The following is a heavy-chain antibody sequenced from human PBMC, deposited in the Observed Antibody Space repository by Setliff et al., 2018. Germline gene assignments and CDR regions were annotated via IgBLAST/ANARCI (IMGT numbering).Heavy chain of an antibody. Sequence: ASVKVSCKASGGTFSSYAISWVRQAPGQGLEWMGGIIPILGIANYAQKFQGGVTITADKSTSTAYMELSSLRSEDTAVYYCARVTGEMATIEGSAYYFDYWGQGTLVTVSS. CDR3: ARVTGEMATIEGSAYYFDY. J-gene: IGHJ4*02. CDR2: IIPILGIA. CDR1: GGTFSSYA. D-gene: IGHD5-12*01. V-gene: IGHV1-69*10.